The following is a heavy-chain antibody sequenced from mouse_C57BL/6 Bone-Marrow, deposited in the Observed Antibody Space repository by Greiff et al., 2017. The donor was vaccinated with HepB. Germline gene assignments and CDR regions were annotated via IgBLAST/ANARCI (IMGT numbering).Heavy chain of an antibody. D-gene: IGHD1-1*01. V-gene: IGHV1-64*01. CDR1: GYTFTSYW. Sequence: QVQLQQPGAELVKPGASVKLSCKASGYTFTSYWMHWVKQRPGQGLEWIGMIHPNSGSTNYNEKFKSKATLTVDKSSSTAYMQLSSLTSDDSAVYYCAREDYGSSYYFDYWGQGTTLTVSS. CDR2: IHPNSGST. CDR3: AREDYGSSYYFDY. J-gene: IGHJ2*01.